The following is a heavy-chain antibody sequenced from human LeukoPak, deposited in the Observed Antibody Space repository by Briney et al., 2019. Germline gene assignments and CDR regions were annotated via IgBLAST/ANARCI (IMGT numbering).Heavy chain of an antibody. Sequence: SGTLSLTCAVSGGSISSSNWWSWVRQPPGKGLEWIGEIYHSGGTNYNPSLKSRVTISVDKSKNQFSLKLSSVTAADTAVYYCARDYYDSSGYYSGIDYWGQGTLVTVSS. CDR1: GGSISSSNW. CDR3: ARDYYDSSGYYSGIDY. CDR2: IYHSGGT. V-gene: IGHV4-4*02. J-gene: IGHJ4*02. D-gene: IGHD3-22*01.